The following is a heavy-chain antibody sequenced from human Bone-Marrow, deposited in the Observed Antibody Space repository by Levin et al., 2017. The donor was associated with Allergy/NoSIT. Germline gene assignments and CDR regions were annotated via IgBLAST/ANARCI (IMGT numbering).Heavy chain of an antibody. CDR2: IYYSGST. D-gene: IGHD2-15*01. CDR3: ARGVPAYYGMDG. J-gene: IGHJ6*02. CDR1: GGSISSSSYY. V-gene: IGHV4-39*07. Sequence: SETLSLTCTVSGGSISSSSYYWGWIRQPPGKGLEWIGSIYYSGSTYYNPSLKSRVTISVDTSKNQFSLKLSSVTAADTAVYYCARGVPAYYGMDGWGQGTTVTVSS.